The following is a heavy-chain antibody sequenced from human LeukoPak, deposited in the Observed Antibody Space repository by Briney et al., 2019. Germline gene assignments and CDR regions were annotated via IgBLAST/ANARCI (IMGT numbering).Heavy chain of an antibody. CDR3: ATWGSYDNSAYSDY. CDR2: IFYSGST. D-gene: IGHD3-22*01. V-gene: IGHV4-59*08. CDR1: GGSISSYY. J-gene: IGHJ4*02. Sequence: PSETLSLTCTVSGGSISSYYCSGIRQPPGKGLEWIGYIFYSGSTNYNPSLKSRLTISLDTSKNQFSLKLSSVTAADTAVYYCATWGSYDNSAYSDYWGQGTLVTVSS.